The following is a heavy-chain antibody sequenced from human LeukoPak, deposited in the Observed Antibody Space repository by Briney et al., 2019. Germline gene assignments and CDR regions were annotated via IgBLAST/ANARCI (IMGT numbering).Heavy chain of an antibody. CDR2: IYYSGST. D-gene: IGHD1-1*01. Sequence: PSETLSLTCTVSGGSISSGDYYWSWIRQPPGKGLEWIGYIYYSGSTYYNPSLKSRVTISVDTSKNQFSLKLSSVTAADTAVYYCARVSLERRYYYYGMDVWGQGTTVTVSS. CDR3: ARVSLERRYYYYGMDV. J-gene: IGHJ6*02. V-gene: IGHV4-30-4*01. CDR1: GGSISSGDYY.